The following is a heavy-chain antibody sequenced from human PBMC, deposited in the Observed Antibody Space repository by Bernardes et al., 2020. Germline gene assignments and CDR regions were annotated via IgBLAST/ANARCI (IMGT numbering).Heavy chain of an antibody. D-gene: IGHD1-26*01. CDR3: ARGGSYLGPNPDY. V-gene: IGHV1-2*06. Sequence: ASVKVSCKASGYIFTDYYIHWVRQAPEQGLEWMGRINPNSGGTNYAQKFQGRVTMTRDTSISTAYMELSRLRSDDTAVYYCARGGSYLGPNPDYWGQGTLVTVSS. CDR1: GYIFTDYY. CDR2: INPNSGGT. J-gene: IGHJ4*02.